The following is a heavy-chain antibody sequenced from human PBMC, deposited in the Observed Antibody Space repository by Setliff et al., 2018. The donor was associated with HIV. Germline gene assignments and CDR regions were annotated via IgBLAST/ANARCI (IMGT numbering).Heavy chain of an antibody. CDR2: IKQDGSEQ. CDR1: GFTFSTYW. V-gene: IGHV3-7*03. J-gene: IGHJ4*02. CDR3: ARGRGESRTNYFDY. Sequence: GESLRLSCAASGFTFSTYWMSWVRQAPGKGLEVVANIKQDGSEQFYVESVKGRFTISRDNAKNSLYLQMNSLRAEDTAVYFCARGRGESRTNYFDYWGQGTLVTVSS.